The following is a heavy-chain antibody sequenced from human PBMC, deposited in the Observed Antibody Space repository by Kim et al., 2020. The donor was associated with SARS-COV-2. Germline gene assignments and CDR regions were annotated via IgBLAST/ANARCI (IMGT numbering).Heavy chain of an antibody. Sequence: GGSLRLSCTVSGFTFSDYYMSWIRQAQGKGLEWVSYISSSGSTINYEDSVKGRFTISRDNAKNSLYLQMNSLRAEDTAVYYCAIDRSRANYYYYYGMDVWGQGATVTPSS. CDR2: ISSSGSTI. CDR1: GFTFSDYY. CDR3: AIDRSRANYYYYYGMDV. V-gene: IGHV3-11*01. J-gene: IGHJ6*02. D-gene: IGHD3-10*01.